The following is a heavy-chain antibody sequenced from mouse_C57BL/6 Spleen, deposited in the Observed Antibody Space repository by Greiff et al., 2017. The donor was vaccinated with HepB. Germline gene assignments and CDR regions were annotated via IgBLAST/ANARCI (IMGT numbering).Heavy chain of an antibody. CDR1: GYTFTSYW. D-gene: IGHD2-3*01. Sequence: QVQLQQPGAELVRPGSSVKLSCKASGYTFTSYWMHWVKQRPIQGLEWIGNIDPSDSETHYNQKFKDKATLTVDKSSSTAYMQLSSLTSEDSAVYYCARGVYRPDWYFDVWGTGTTVTVSS. CDR3: ARGVYRPDWYFDV. CDR2: IDPSDSET. J-gene: IGHJ1*03. V-gene: IGHV1-52*01.